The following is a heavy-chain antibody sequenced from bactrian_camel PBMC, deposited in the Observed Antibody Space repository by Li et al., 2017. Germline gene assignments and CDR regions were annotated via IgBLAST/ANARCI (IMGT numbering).Heavy chain of an antibody. J-gene: IGHJ4*01. CDR2: IVSGGGTT. CDR3: ATVRGQAGDAANCFKGWAAFNY. D-gene: IGHD5*01. Sequence: GGLVQPGGSLRLSCAASGFTFSNYWMYWVRQAPGKGLEWVSAIVSGGGTTYYGGSVKGRFTISRDNAENSVFLQMNSLKPEDTAMYYCATVRGQAGDAANCFKGWAAFNYFGQGTQVTVS. CDR1: GFTFSNYW. V-gene: IGHV3S25*01.